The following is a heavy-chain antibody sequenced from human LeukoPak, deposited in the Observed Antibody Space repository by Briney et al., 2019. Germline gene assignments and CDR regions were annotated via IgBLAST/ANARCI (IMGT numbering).Heavy chain of an antibody. CDR1: GDSVSSNSAA. V-gene: IGHV6-1*01. CDR3: ARDTGYSSSWDFDF. CDR2: TYYRSKWYD. J-gene: IGHJ4*02. Sequence: SQTLSLTCAISGDSVSSNSAAWNWIRQSPSRGPEWLGRTYYRSKWYDDYAVSVKSRITINPDTSKNQFSLQLNSVTPDDTAVYYCARDTGYSSSWDFDFWGQGSLVTVAS. D-gene: IGHD6-13*01.